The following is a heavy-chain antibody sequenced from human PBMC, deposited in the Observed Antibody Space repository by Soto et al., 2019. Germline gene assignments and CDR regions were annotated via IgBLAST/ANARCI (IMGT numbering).Heavy chain of an antibody. J-gene: IGHJ6*02. CDR2: ISGGGGST. D-gene: IGHD3-10*01. CDR1: GFTFSSYV. CDR3: AKAVTLVRGINPYSYGLDV. Sequence: GGSLRLSCAVSGFTFSSYVMTWVRQAPGKGLEWVSVISGGGGSTNYAESVKGRFTISRDNSENTLYLQMNSLRAEDTAVYYCAKAVTLVRGINPYSYGLDVWGQGTTVTVSS. V-gene: IGHV3-23*01.